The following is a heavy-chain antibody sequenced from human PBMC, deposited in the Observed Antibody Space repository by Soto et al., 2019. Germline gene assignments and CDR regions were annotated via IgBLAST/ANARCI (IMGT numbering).Heavy chain of an antibody. V-gene: IGHV1-3*01. D-gene: IGHD3-22*01. CDR3: GRDSKWDDTSVGMDV. CDR2: TNAGNGNT. J-gene: IGHJ6*02. Sequence: QAQLVQSGAEVKKPGASVKVSCKASGYSFTRYSIHWVRQAPGQSLEWMGWTNAGNGNTKYSQKFQGRVTITRDTSASTAYMELSSLRSEDTSVYYCGRDSKWDDTSVGMDVLGQGTKVTVSS. CDR1: GYSFTRYS.